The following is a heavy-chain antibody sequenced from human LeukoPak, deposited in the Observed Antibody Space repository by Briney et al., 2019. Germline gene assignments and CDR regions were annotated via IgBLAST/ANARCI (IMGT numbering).Heavy chain of an antibody. CDR1: GYTFTSYD. D-gene: IGHD1-1*01. CDR3: ARDTVLQLERRPSWWFDP. J-gene: IGHJ5*02. CDR2: MNPNSGNT. V-gene: IGHV1-8*03. Sequence: ASVKVSCKASGYTFTSYDINWVRQATGQGLEWMGWMNPNSGNTGYAQKFQGRVTITRNTSISTAYMELSSLRSEDTAVYYCARDTVLQLERRPSWWFDPWGQGTLVTVSS.